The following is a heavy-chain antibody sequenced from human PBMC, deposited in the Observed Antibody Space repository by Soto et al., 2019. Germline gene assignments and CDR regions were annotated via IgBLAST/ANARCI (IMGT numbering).Heavy chain of an antibody. D-gene: IGHD4-17*01. CDR2: ISSSSSYI. CDR3: ARKGYGDYGGMDV. CDR1: GFTFSSYS. J-gene: IGHJ6*02. Sequence: EVQLVESGGGLVKPGGSLRLSCAASGFTFSSYSMNWVRQAPGEGLEWVSSISSSSSYIYYADSVTGRFTIARDNAKNSLYLQMTSLRAEDTAVYYGARKGYGDYGGMDVWGQGTTVTVSS. V-gene: IGHV3-21*01.